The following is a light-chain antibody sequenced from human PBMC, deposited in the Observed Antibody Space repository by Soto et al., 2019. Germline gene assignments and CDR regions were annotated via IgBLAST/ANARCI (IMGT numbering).Light chain of an antibody. Sequence: QSALTQPASVSGSPGQSITISCTGTSSDVGGYAYVSWYQQYPGKAPKLMIYDVTNRPSGVSNRFSGSKSGNTASLTISGLQAEDEADYYCSSYTSNSTPVLFGGGTKLTVL. CDR1: SSDVGGYAY. J-gene: IGLJ2*01. CDR3: SSYTSNSTPVL. CDR2: DVT. V-gene: IGLV2-14*01.